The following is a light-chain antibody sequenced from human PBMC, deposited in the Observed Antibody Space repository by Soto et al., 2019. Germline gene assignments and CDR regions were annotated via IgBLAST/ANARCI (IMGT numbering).Light chain of an antibody. CDR2: DAS. J-gene: IGKJ4*01. Sequence: EIVLTHSPATLSLSPGERATLSCRASQSVSSYLAWYQQEPGQAPRLLIYDASNRATGIPARFSGSGSGTDFTLTISSLEPEDFAVYYCQQRSNWPLTFGGGTKVDIK. V-gene: IGKV3-11*01. CDR1: QSVSSY. CDR3: QQRSNWPLT.